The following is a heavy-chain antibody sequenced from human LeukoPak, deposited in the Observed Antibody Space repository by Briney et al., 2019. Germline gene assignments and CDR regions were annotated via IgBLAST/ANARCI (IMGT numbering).Heavy chain of an antibody. CDR3: ARGSGSYSNWFDP. J-gene: IGHJ5*02. V-gene: IGHV4-59*08. CDR2: IYYSGST. CDR1: GGSISFYY. Sequence: PSETLSLTCTVSGGSISFYYWSWIRQPPGKGLKWIRYIYYSGSTNYNPSLKSRVTISVDTSKNQFSLKLSSVTAADTAVYYCARGSGSYSNWFDPWGQGTLVTVSS. D-gene: IGHD3-10*01.